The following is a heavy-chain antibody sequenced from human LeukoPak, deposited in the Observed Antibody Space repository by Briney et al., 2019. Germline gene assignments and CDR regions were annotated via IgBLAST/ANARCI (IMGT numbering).Heavy chain of an antibody. CDR2: IYSAGST. V-gene: IGHV3-66*01. D-gene: IGHD3-10*01. CDR3: ARVLYGSGNYFDY. J-gene: IGHJ4*02. CDR1: GFTVSRNH. Sequence: GGSLRLSCVASGFTVSRNHMNWVRQAPGEGLEWVSIIYSAGSTYYADSVKGRFTISRDNSKNTLYLQMNSLRAEDTAVYYCARVLYGSGNYFDYWGQGTLVTVSS.